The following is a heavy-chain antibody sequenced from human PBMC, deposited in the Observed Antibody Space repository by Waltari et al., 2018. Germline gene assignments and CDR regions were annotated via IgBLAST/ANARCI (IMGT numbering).Heavy chain of an antibody. J-gene: IGHJ3*02. V-gene: IGHV4-34*01. D-gene: IGHD5-12*01. Sequence: VQLQQWGAGLLKPSETLSLTCAVYGGSFSGYYWSWIRQPPGKGLEWIGEINHSGSTNYNPSLKSRVTISVDTSKNQFSLKLSSVTAADTAVYYCARTPYSGYAQDAFDIWGQGTMVTVSS. CDR1: GGSFSGYY. CDR2: INHSGST. CDR3: ARTPYSGYAQDAFDI.